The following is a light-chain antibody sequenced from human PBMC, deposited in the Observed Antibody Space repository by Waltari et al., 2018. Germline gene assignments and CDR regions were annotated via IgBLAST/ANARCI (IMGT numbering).Light chain of an antibody. CDR3: STWDSSLSDVL. Sequence: QSVVTQSPSASGAPGQSVTISCSGTNSTIGSNSVFWYQQLSGEAPKLLIYNDNHRPSGVPDRFSGSKSGTSASLAISGLQSKDEADYYCSTWDSSLSDVLFGGGTRLTVL. CDR1: NSTIGSNS. J-gene: IGLJ2*01. V-gene: IGLV1-47*02. CDR2: NDN.